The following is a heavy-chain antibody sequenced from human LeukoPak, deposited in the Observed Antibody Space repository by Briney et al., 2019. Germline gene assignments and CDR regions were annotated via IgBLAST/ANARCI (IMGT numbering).Heavy chain of an antibody. CDR2: INHSGST. D-gene: IGHD1-26*01. J-gene: IGHJ4*02. Sequence: SETLSLTCAVYGGSFSGYYWSWIRQPPGKGLEWIGEINHSGSTNYNPSLKSRVTISVDTSKNQFSLKLSSVTAADTAVYYCALLVGATLDFDYWGQGTLVTVSS. CDR1: GGSFSGYY. CDR3: ALLVGATLDFDY. V-gene: IGHV4-34*01.